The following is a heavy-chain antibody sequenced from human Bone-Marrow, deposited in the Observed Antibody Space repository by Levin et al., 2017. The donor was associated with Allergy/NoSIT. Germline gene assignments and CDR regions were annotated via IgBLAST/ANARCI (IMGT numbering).Heavy chain of an antibody. V-gene: IGHV4-61*01. D-gene: IGHD2-8*02. CDR1: GGSISSGNYY. Sequence: TSETLSLICTVSGGSISSGNYYWSWIRQSPGKGLEWIGYIYHIERTSGSTIYNPPFESRVTISVATPKNQFSLKLRSVTAADTAVYYCARGGSCNGGDCYPPTPPRGDRFDSWGQGTLVTVSA. CDR3: ARGGSCNGGDCYPPTPPRGDRFDS. CDR2: IYHIERTSGST. J-gene: IGHJ4*02.